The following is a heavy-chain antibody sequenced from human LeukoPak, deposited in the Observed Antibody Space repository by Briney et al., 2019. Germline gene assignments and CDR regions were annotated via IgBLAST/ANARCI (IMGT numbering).Heavy chain of an antibody. CDR3: VRDRGVWAFDV. D-gene: IGHD3-10*01. Sequence: ASVKLSCNAFEYTFIGYYMHWVRQAPGQGPEWMGWINPNSGGTIYAQKFQDRVTMTRDTSISTDYMELNRLRSDDTAVYYCVRDRGVWAFDVWGQGTMVTVSS. CDR2: INPNSGGT. J-gene: IGHJ3*01. V-gene: IGHV1-2*02. CDR1: EYTFIGYY.